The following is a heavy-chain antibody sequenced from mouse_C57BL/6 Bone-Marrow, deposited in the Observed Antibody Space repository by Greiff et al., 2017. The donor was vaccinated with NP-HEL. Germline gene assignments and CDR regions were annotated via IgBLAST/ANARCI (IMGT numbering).Heavy chain of an antibody. CDR3: ARRYYYGSSSSWFAY. V-gene: IGHV5-17*01. D-gene: IGHD1-1*01. CDR2: ISSGSSTI. Sequence: EVKLVESGGGLVKPGGSLKLSCAASGFTFSDYGMHWVRQAPEKGLEWVAYISSGSSTIYYADTVKGRFTISRDNAKNTLFLQMTSLRSEDTAMYYCARRYYYGSSSSWFAYWGQGTLVTVSA. J-gene: IGHJ3*01. CDR1: GFTFSDYG.